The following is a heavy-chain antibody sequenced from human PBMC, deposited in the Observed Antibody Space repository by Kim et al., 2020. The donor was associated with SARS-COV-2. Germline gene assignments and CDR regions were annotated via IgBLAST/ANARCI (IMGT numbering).Heavy chain of an antibody. CDR3: ATGPPYGSGNWFDP. V-gene: IGHV1-24*01. J-gene: IGHJ5*02. Sequence: EQKFTRRVTMTEDTSTNTAYLELSSLRSEDTAVYYCATGPPYGSGNWFDPWGQGTLVTVSS. D-gene: IGHD3-10*01.